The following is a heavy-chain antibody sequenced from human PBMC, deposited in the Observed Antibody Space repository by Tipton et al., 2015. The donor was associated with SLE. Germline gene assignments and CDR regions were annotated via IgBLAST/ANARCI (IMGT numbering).Heavy chain of an antibody. D-gene: IGHD6-19*01. V-gene: IGHV3-30*02. CDR2: IRYDGSNK. CDR1: GFTFSSYG. CDR3: ARVGAVAGPGDAFDI. Sequence: SGFTFSSYGMHWVRQAPGKGLEWVAFIRYDGSNKYYADSVKGRFTISRDNAKNSLYLQMNSLRAEDTAVYYCARVGAVAGPGDAFDIWGQGTMVTVSS. J-gene: IGHJ3*02.